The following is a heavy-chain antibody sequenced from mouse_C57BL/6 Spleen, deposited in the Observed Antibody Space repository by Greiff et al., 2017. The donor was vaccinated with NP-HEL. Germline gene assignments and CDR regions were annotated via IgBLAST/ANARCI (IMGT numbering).Heavy chain of an antibody. CDR3: AKETGKRDYAMDY. Sequence: EVQRVESGGGLVKPGGSLKLSCAASGFTFSDYGMHWVRQAPEKGLEWVAYISSGSSTIYYADTVKGRFTISRDNAKNTLFLQMTSLRSEDTAMYYCAKETGKRDYAMDYWGQGTSVTVSS. V-gene: IGHV5-17*01. J-gene: IGHJ4*01. CDR1: GFTFSDYG. CDR2: ISSGSSTI. D-gene: IGHD4-1*01.